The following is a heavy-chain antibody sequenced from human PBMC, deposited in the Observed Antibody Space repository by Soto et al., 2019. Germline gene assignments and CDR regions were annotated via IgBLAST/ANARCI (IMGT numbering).Heavy chain of an antibody. D-gene: IGHD3-22*01. CDR2: ISSSSSTI. CDR3: ARDSTDTYYYDSSGSVDY. Sequence: GGSLRLSCAASGFTFSSYSMNWVRQAPGKGLEWVSYISSSSSTIYYADSVKGRFTISRDNAKNSLYLQMNSLRDEDTAVYYCARDSTDTYYYDSSGSVDYWGQGTLVTVSS. CDR1: GFTFSSYS. J-gene: IGHJ4*02. V-gene: IGHV3-48*02.